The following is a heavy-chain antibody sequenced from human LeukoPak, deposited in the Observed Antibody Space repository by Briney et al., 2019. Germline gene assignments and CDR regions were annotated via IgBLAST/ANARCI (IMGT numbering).Heavy chain of an antibody. CDR1: GYRFDDYW. CDR3: ARGGPGEAYFYFYIDL. CDR2: VDPADSGA. V-gene: IGHV5-51*01. J-gene: IGHJ6*03. D-gene: IGHD3-10*01. Sequence: GESLKICCKGSGYRFDDYWIAWVRQLPGKGLEWLGSVDPADSGARYNPSAEGQVTISADKSTNTAYLQWSRLRASDSATYFCARGGPGEAYFYFYIDLWGNGTAVLVSS.